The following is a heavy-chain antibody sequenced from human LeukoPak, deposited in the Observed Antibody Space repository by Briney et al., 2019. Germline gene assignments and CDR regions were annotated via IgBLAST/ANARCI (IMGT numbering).Heavy chain of an antibody. CDR1: GYTLTELS. D-gene: IGHD3-22*01. CDR2: FDPEDGET. V-gene: IGHV1-24*01. Sequence: GASVKVSCKVSGYTLTELSMHWVRQAPGKGLEWMGGFDPEDGETIYAQKFQGRVTMTEDTSTDTAYMELSSLRSEDTAVYYCATRTYYYDSSGYYHSNYWGQGTLVTVSS. J-gene: IGHJ4*02. CDR3: ATRTYYYDSSGYYHSNY.